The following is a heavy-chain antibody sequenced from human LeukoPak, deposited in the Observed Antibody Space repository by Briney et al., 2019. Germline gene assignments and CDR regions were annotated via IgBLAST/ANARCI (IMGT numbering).Heavy chain of an antibody. CDR3: ATGSIYYGSGSYPPDY. D-gene: IGHD3-10*01. V-gene: IGHV1-24*01. Sequence: GASVKVSCKVSGYTLTELSMHWVRQAPGKGLEWMGGFDPEDGETIYAQKFQGRVTMTGDTSTDTAYMELSSLRSEDTAVYYCATGSIYYGSGSYPPDYWGQGTLVTVSS. J-gene: IGHJ4*02. CDR1: GYTLTELS. CDR2: FDPEDGET.